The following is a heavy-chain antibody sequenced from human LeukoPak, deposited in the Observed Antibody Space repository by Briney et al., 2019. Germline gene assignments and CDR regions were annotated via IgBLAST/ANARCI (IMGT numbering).Heavy chain of an antibody. Sequence: GGSLRLSCAASGFTVSSNHMSWVRQAPGKGLEWVSVIYSGGSTDYADSVKGRFTISRDNSKNTLYLQMNSLRAEDTAVYYCARVIGSYYYYYGMDVWGQGTTVTVSS. CDR3: ARVIGSYYYYYGMDV. CDR1: GFTVSSNH. CDR2: IYSGGST. J-gene: IGHJ6*02. D-gene: IGHD2/OR15-2a*01. V-gene: IGHV3-53*01.